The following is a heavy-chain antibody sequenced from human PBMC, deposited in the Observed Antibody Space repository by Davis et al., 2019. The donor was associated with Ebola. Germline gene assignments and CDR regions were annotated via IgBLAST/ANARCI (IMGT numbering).Heavy chain of an antibody. D-gene: IGHD2-2*01. CDR3: TRVTDIVVVPAAMRTSYYYYGMDV. CDR2: IWYDGSNK. J-gene: IGHJ6*02. CDR1: GFTFSSYG. Sequence: GESLKISCAASGFTFSSYGMHWVRQAPGKGLEWVAVIWYDGSNKYYADSVKGRFTISRDNSKNTLYLQMNSLRAEDTAVYYCTRVTDIVVVPAAMRTSYYYYGMDVWGQGTTVTVSS. V-gene: IGHV3-33*01.